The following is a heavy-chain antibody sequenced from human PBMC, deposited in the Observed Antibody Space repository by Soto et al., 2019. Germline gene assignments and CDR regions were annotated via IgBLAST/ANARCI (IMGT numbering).Heavy chain of an antibody. J-gene: IGHJ4*02. V-gene: IGHV3-23*01. CDR2: ISGSGGST. CDR3: AKDFDCSSTSCYYYFDY. D-gene: IGHD2-2*01. CDR1: GFTFSSYA. Sequence: PGGSLRLSCAASGFTFSSYAMSWVRQAPGKGLEWVSAISGSGGSTYYADSVKGRFTISRDNSKNTLYLQMNSLRAEDTAVYYCAKDFDCSSTSCYYYFDYWGQGTLVTVSS.